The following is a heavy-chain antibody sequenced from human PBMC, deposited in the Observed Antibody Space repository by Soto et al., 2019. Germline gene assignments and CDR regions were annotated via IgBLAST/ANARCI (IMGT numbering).Heavy chain of an antibody. CDR3: ARLCASKGASEIQECWGLVDY. J-gene: IGHJ4*02. CDR1: GYTFTSYG. D-gene: IGHD3-10*02. V-gene: IGHV1-18*01. CDR2: ISAYNGNT. Sequence: QVKLVQSGAEVKKPGASVKVSCKASGYTFTSYGISWVRQAPGQGLEWMGWISAYNGNTNYAQKLQGRVTMTTDTSTSTAYMELRSLRSDDTAVYYCARLCASKGASEIQECWGLVDYWGQGTLVTVSS.